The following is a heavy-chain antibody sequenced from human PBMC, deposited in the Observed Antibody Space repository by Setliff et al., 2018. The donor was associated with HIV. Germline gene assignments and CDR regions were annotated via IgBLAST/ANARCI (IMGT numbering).Heavy chain of an antibody. CDR3: ARGKGVGGVVITGGLDV. CDR2: RNPNTGAP. D-gene: IGHD3-10*01. Sequence: ASVKVSCKASGHTFTNVDIHWLRRAPEQGLGWMGWRNPNTGAPGYALKFQASVTMTRDTSISTAYMELSSLKSEDTAVYYCARGKGVGGVVITGGLDVWGKGTTVTVSS. J-gene: IGHJ6*04. CDR1: GHTFTNVD. V-gene: IGHV1-8*01.